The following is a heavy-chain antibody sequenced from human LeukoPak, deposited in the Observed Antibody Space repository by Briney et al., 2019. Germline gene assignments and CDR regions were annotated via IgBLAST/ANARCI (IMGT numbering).Heavy chain of an antibody. V-gene: IGHV4-39*01. CDR2: IYYSGST. J-gene: IGHJ5*02. CDR1: GASFTSNNYY. CDR3: ARHYGP. Sequence: SETLSLACTVSGASFTSNNYYWGWVRQPPGKRLEWIGTIYYSGSTYYNPSLKSRVTISADTSKNQFSLKLNSVTAADTAVYYCARHYGPWGQGTLVTVSS. D-gene: IGHD3-10*01.